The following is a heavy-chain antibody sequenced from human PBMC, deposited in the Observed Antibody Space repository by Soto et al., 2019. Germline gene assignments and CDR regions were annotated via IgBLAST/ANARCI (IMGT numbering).Heavy chain of an antibody. CDR1: GTSISGYY. CDR2: IHYSGTT. V-gene: IGHV4-59*01. CDR3: ARYNSSAVDY. Sequence: SETLSLTCTVSGTSISGYYWSWIRQPPGKGLEWIANIHYSGTTNYNPSLASRVTLSVDTSKNQFSLKMTSVTAADRAMYFCARYNSSAVDYWGRGTLVTVSS. J-gene: IGHJ4*02. D-gene: IGHD1-1*01.